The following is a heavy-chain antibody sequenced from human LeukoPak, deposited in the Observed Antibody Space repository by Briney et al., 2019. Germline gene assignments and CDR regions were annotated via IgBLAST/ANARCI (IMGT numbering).Heavy chain of an antibody. Sequence: SETLSLTCTVSGGSISSGSYYWSWIRQPAGKGLEWIGRIYTSGSTNYNPSLKSRVTISVDTSKNQFSLKLRSVTAADTAVYYCARVTTIFGVVDYWGQGTLVTVSS. J-gene: IGHJ4*02. V-gene: IGHV4-61*02. CDR2: IYTSGST. D-gene: IGHD3-3*01. CDR1: GGSISSGSYY. CDR3: ARVTTIFGVVDY.